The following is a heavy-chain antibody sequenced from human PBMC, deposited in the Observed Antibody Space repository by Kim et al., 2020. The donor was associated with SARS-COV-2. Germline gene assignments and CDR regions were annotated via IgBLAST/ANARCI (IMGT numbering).Heavy chain of an antibody. CDR2: IRSKANSYAT. Sequence: GGSLRLSCAASGFTFSGSAMHWVRQASGKGLEWVGRIRSKANSYATAYAASVKGRITISRDDSKNTAYLQMKNLKTEDTAVYYCTSVPGTTLAFWDALDIWGQGTMVTVSS. V-gene: IGHV3-73*01. D-gene: IGHD1-1*01. J-gene: IGHJ3*02. CDR1: GFTFSGSA. CDR3: TSVPGTTLAFWDALDI.